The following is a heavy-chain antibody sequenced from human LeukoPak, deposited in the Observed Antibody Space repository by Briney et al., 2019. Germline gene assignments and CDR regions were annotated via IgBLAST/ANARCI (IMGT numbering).Heavy chain of an antibody. J-gene: IGHJ4*02. D-gene: IGHD3-22*01. Sequence: SETLTLTCTVSGGSISSYYWSWIRQPAGKGLEWIGRIYTSGITNYHPSLKSRVAISVDTSKNQFSPRLSYVTAADTAVYYCASGADSSNYFLYYWGQGILVTVSS. CDR2: IYTSGIT. CDR1: GGSISSYY. CDR3: ASGADSSNYFLYY. V-gene: IGHV4-4*07.